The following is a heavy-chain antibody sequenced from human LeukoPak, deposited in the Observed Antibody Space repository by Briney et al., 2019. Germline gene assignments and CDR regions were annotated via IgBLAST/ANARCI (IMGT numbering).Heavy chain of an antibody. Sequence: PGGSLRLSCAASGFTFSSHEMNWVRKAPGKGLEWVSYISEGGDLIYYAEFVKGRFTVFRDNAKNVLFLQMSGLRVEDTAVYYCARDSGSGTSGNEFDYWGQGTLVSVSS. J-gene: IGHJ4*02. D-gene: IGHD1/OR15-1a*01. CDR3: ARDSGSGTSGNEFDY. CDR2: ISEGGDLI. CDR1: GFTFSSHE. V-gene: IGHV3-48*03.